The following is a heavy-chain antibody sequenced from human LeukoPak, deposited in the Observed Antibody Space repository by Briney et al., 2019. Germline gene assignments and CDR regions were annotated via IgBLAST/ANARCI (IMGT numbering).Heavy chain of an antibody. CDR1: GFTFSTYG. V-gene: IGHV3-33*01. CDR3: ASVCSGTSCHFDY. D-gene: IGHD2-2*01. J-gene: IGHJ4*02. CDR2: IWSDGSNK. Sequence: PGGSLRLSCAASGFTFSTYGMYWVRQAPGKGLEWAATIWSDGSNKYYADSVKGRFTISRDNSKNTLYLQMNSLRAEDTAVYYCASVCSGTSCHFDYWGQGTLVTVSS.